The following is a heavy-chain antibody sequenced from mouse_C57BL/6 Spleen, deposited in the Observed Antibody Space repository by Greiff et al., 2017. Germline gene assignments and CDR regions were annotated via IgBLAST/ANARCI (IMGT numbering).Heavy chain of an antibody. CDR3: TSGDGAY. J-gene: IGHJ3*01. CDR1: GYTFTSYW. V-gene: IGHV1-69*01. CDR2: IDPSDSYT. Sequence: QVQLQQPGAELVMPGASVKLSCKASGYTFTSYWMHWVKQRPGQGLEWIGEIDPSDSYTNYNQKFKGKSTLTVDKSSSTAYMQLSRLPSEDSAVYYCTSGDGAYWGQGTLVTVS. D-gene: IGHD3-3*01.